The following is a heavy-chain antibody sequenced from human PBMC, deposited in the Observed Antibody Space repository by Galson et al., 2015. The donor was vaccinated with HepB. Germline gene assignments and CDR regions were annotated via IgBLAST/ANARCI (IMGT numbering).Heavy chain of an antibody. CDR1: GGTFSSYA. CDR3: AREAGGGYCSGGSCYSRAAYFDY. CDR2: IIPILGTA. D-gene: IGHD2-15*01. V-gene: IGHV1-69*13. Sequence: SVKVSCKASGGTFSSYAISWVRQAPGQGLEWMGGIIPILGTANYAQKFQGRVTITADESTSTAYMELSSLRSEDTAVYYCAREAGGGYCSGGSCYSRAAYFDYWGQGTLVTVSS. J-gene: IGHJ4*02.